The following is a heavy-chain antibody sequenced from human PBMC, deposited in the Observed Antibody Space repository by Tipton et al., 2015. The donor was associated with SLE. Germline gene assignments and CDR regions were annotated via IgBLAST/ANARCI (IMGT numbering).Heavy chain of an antibody. CDR2: IYSSGDR. CDR1: GGSISFDY. J-gene: IGHJ4*02. Sequence: TLSLTCTVSGGSISFDYWSWIRQSAGRGLEWIGRIYSSGDRDYNPSLKSRVTISVDTSKNQFSLKLRSVTAADTAVYYCAGAWQGYCSGGTCYVLDYWGQGTLVTVSS. D-gene: IGHD2-15*01. V-gene: IGHV4-4*07. CDR3: AGAWQGYCSGGTCYVLDY.